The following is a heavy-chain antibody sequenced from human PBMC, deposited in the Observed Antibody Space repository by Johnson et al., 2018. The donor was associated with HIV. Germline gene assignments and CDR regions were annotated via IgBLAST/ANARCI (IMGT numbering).Heavy chain of an antibody. J-gene: IGHJ3*02. CDR1: GFTFSSYG. V-gene: IGHV3-30*02. Sequence: QMQLVESGGGVVQPGGSLRLSCAASGFTFSSYGMHWVRQAPGKGLEWVAFIRYDGSNKYYVDSVKGRFSISRDNSKNTLYLQMNSLRPEDTAVYYCAKSGYYYDSSAYHDAFDIWGQGTMVTVSS. D-gene: IGHD3-22*01. CDR3: AKSGYYYDSSAYHDAFDI. CDR2: IRYDGSNK.